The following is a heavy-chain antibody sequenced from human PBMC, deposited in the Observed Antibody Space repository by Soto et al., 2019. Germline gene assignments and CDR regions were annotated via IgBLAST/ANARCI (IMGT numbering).Heavy chain of an antibody. J-gene: IGHJ4*02. CDR2: IYHSGSS. D-gene: IGHD3-22*01. V-gene: IGHV4-30-2*01. CDR1: GGSISSGGYS. CDR3: ARVDSSGYYYAIDY. Sequence: QLQLQESGSGLVKPSQTLSLTCAVSGGSISSGGYSWSWIRQPPRKGLEWIGYIYHSGSSYYNPSLKSRVTISVDRSKNQFSLKLSSVTAADTAVYYCARVDSSGYYYAIDYWGQGTLVTVSS.